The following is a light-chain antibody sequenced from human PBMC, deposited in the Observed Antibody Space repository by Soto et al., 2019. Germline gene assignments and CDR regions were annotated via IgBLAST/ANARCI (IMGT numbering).Light chain of an antibody. J-gene: IGKJ1*01. CDR1: QSINNR. CDR2: DAS. V-gene: IGKV1-5*01. Sequence: IQVTQPPSTLSASIGDRVTITCRASQSINNRLAWYQQMPGRAPNLLIYDASSLESGVPSRFRGSGSETEFTLTLSGLQPDDFATYYCQQFIDGWTFGQGTKVDI. CDR3: QQFIDGWT.